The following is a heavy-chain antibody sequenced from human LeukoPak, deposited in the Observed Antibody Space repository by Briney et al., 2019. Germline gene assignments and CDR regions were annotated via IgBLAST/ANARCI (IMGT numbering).Heavy chain of an antibody. CDR1: GDSVSSNSAS. J-gene: IGHJ3*02. Sequence: SRTLSLTCAISGDSVSSNSASWNWIRQSPSRGLEWLGRTYYRSKWVNDYAGSLKSRITINPDTSKNQFSLQLNSVTPDDTAVYYCARGSTFDIWGQGTVVTVSS. CDR2: TYYRSKWVN. D-gene: IGHD2-2*01. CDR3: ARGSTFDI. V-gene: IGHV6-1*01.